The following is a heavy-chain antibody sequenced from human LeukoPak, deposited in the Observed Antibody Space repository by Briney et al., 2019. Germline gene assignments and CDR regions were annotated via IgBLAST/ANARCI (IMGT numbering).Heavy chain of an antibody. V-gene: IGHV3-23*01. D-gene: IGHD3-22*01. CDR2: ISGSGGST. CDR1: GFTSSSYA. J-gene: IGHJ4*02. CDR3: AKDLSPTYYYDSSGFPYYFDY. Sequence: GGSLRLSCAASGFTSSSYAMSWVRQAPGKGLEWVSAISGSGGSTYYADSVKGRFTISRDNSENTLYLQMNSLRAEDTAVYYCAKDLSPTYYYDSSGFPYYFDYWGQGTLVTVSS.